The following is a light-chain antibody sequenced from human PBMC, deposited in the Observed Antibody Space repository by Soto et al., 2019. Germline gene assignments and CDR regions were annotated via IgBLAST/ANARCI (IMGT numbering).Light chain of an antibody. CDR3: QQYGSSPQT. CDR1: QSVSSSY. J-gene: IGKJ1*01. V-gene: IGKV3-20*01. Sequence: MLTQSPGTLSLFPGGRATLSSSASQSVSSSYLAWYQQKPGQAPRLLIYGASSRATGTPDRFSGSGSGTDFTLTISRLEPEDVAVYYCQQYGSSPQTLGQGTKVDIK. CDR2: GAS.